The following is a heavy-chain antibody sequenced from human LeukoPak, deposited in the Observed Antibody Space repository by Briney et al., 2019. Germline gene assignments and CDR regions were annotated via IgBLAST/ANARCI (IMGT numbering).Heavy chain of an antibody. CDR2: ISWNSGTI. CDR1: GFTFDDYA. Sequence: PGGSLRLSCAASGFTFDDYAMHWVRQAPGKGLEWVSGISWNSGTIGYADSVKGRFTISRDNAKNSLYLQMNSLRDDDMALYYCAKGGILWFGELSGVDYWGQGTLVTVSS. J-gene: IGHJ4*02. D-gene: IGHD3-10*01. V-gene: IGHV3-9*03. CDR3: AKGGILWFGELSGVDY.